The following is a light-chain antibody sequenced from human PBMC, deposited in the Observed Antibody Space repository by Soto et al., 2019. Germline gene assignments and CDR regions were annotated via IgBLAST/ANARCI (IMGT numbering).Light chain of an antibody. CDR3: RSWDSSLSAYV. CDR1: SSNIGGNS. V-gene: IGLV1-51*01. J-gene: IGLJ1*01. Sequence: QSVLTQPPSVSAAPGQKVTISCSGSSSNIGGNSVSWYQQLPGTAPTLLIYDDNKRPSGIPDRFSGSKSGTSATLGITGFQTGDEADYYCRSWDSSLSAYVFGPGTKVTVL. CDR2: DDN.